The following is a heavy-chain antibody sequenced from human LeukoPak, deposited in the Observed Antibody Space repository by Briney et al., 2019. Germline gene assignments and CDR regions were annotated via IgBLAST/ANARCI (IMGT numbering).Heavy chain of an antibody. Sequence: GGSLRLSCAASGFTFSSYAMHWVRQAAGEGLEWVAVVSYDGSNKYYADSVKGRFTISRDNSKNTLYLQMNSLRAEDTAVYYCARSSGWYGWGQGTLVTVSS. V-gene: IGHV3-30-3*01. D-gene: IGHD6-19*01. CDR1: GFTFSSYA. CDR3: ARSSGWYG. J-gene: IGHJ4*02. CDR2: VSYDGSNK.